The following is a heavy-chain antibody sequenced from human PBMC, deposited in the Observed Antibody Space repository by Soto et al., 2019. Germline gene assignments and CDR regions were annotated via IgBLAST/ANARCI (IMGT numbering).Heavy chain of an antibody. CDR3: ARVYGSGSLTNWFDP. V-gene: IGHV4-59*01. CDR1: GGSITNYL. J-gene: IGHJ5*02. D-gene: IGHD3-10*01. CDR2: IYYSGTT. Sequence: PSETLSLTCTVSGGSITNYLWSWIRQSPGKGLEWIGYIYYSGTTNYNPSLMSRVTISVDASKNHFSLTLTSVTAADTAVYYCARVYGSGSLTNWFDPWGRGTLVTVSS.